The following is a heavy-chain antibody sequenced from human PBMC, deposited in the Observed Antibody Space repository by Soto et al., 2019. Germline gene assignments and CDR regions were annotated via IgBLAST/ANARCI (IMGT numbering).Heavy chain of an antibody. Sequence: GGSLRLSCAASGFTFGHYAMNWVRQAPGKGLEWISTITYDGDFTHYEDSVKGRFTVSRGNSKNILYLEMNNLRVDDTALYYCARDPSTGKADYWGRGTLVTVSS. CDR1: GFTFGHYA. J-gene: IGHJ4*01. D-gene: IGHD3-9*01. CDR3: ARDPSTGKADY. CDR2: ITYDGDFT. V-gene: IGHV3-23*01.